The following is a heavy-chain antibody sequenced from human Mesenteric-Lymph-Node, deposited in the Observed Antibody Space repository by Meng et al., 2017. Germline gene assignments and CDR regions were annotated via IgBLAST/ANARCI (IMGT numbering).Heavy chain of an antibody. D-gene: IGHD1-26*01. Sequence: GGSLRLSCEASGFTFSSYAMSWVRRAPGKGLEWVAYISSSSSYIFYADSVKGRFTISRDNSKNTLYLQMNSLRAEDTAVYYCAKDLWGWELLRPFDYWGQGTLVTVSS. CDR3: AKDLWGWELLRPFDY. V-gene: IGHV3-23*01. CDR2: ISSSSSYI. CDR1: GFTFSSYA. J-gene: IGHJ4*02.